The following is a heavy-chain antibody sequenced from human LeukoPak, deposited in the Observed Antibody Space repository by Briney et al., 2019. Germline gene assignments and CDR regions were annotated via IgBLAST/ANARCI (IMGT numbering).Heavy chain of an antibody. CDR1: GFTFSNYA. Sequence: GGSLRLSCAASGFTFSNYAMSWVRQAPGKGLEWVSAITGSGGTTYYADSVKGRFTISRDNSKNTLYLQMSSLRAEDTAVYYCARSLSGLAVTVPFDNWGQGTLVTVSS. CDR3: ARSLSGLAVTVPFDN. CDR2: ITGSGGTT. J-gene: IGHJ4*02. D-gene: IGHD6-19*01. V-gene: IGHV3-23*01.